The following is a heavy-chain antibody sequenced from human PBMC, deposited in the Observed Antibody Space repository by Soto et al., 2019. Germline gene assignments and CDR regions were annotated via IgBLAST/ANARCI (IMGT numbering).Heavy chain of an antibody. J-gene: IGHJ4*02. V-gene: IGHV3-33*08. Sequence: GGSLRLSCAASGFTFSSYAMSWVRQAPGKGLEWVAIIWYDGGKKYYADSVKGRFTISRDNSKNTLYLQMNSLRAEDTAVYYCARDDYGDYVKIDYWGQGTLVTVSS. CDR3: ARDDYGDYVKIDY. CDR2: IWYDGGKK. CDR1: GFTFSSYA. D-gene: IGHD4-17*01.